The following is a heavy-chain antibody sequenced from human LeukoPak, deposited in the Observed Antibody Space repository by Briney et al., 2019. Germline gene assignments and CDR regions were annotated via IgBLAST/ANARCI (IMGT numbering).Heavy chain of an antibody. J-gene: IGHJ6*02. CDR3: ARDCSSTSCYPYYGMDV. CDR2: IYSGGST. CDR1: GFTFSGNY. V-gene: IGHV3-53*01. D-gene: IGHD2-2*01. Sequence: TGGSLRLSCAASGFTFSGNYMSWVRKAPGKGLEWVSIIYSGGSTYYADSVKGRFTISRDNSKNTLYLQLNSLRAEDTAVYYCARDCSSTSCYPYYGMDVWGQGTTVTVSS.